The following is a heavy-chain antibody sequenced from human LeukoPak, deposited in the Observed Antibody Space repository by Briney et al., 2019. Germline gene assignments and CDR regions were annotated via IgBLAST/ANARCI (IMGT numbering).Heavy chain of an antibody. CDR2: VYNSGDT. J-gene: IGHJ2*01. CDR1: GGSTSSDY. Sequence: TSETLSLTCTVSGGSTSSDYWRWLRQSPGKGLEWVGYVYNSGDTGKNPSLKSRVTILLDTSKNQFSLKLTSVSAADTAVYYCARLKLGAYFDLWGRGTLVTVSS. D-gene: IGHD3-16*01. CDR3: ARLKLGAYFDL. V-gene: IGHV4-59*08.